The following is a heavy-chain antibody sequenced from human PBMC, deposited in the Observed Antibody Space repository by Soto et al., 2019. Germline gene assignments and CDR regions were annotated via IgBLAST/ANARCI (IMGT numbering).Heavy chain of an antibody. Sequence: PGGSLRLSCAASGFNFSSYAMSWVRQAPGKGLELVSAISGSGGSTYYADSVKGRFTISRDNSKNTLYLQMNSLRAEDTAVYYCAKSEAVAGHFDYWGQGTLVTVSS. D-gene: IGHD6-19*01. CDR3: AKSEAVAGHFDY. CDR1: GFNFSSYA. CDR2: ISGSGGST. V-gene: IGHV3-23*01. J-gene: IGHJ4*02.